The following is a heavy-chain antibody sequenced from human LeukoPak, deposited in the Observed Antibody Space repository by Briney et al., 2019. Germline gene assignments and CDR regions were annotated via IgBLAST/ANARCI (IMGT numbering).Heavy chain of an antibody. CDR1: GGTFSSYA. D-gene: IGHD3-3*01. J-gene: IGHJ4*02. Sequence: ASVRVSCKASGGTFSSYAISWVRQAPGQGLEWMGGIIPIFGTANYAQKFQGRVTITADESTSTAYMELSSLRSEDTAVYYCARGSSYDFWSDYSHPYYFDYWGQGTLVTVSS. V-gene: IGHV1-69*01. CDR2: IIPIFGTA. CDR3: ARGSSYDFWSDYSHPYYFDY.